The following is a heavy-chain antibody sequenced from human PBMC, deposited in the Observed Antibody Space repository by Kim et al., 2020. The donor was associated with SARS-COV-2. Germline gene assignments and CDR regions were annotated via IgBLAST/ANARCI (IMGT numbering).Heavy chain of an antibody. V-gene: IGHV3-11*01. J-gene: IGHJ4*02. CDR3: ARERSGSYYTWDF. CDR1: GFRFSDYF. CDR2: ITATGSAK. D-gene: IGHD1-26*01. Sequence: GGSLRLSCAASGFRFSDYFMSWIRQAPGKRLEWVSYITATGSAKNYLGSVKGRFTISRDNAKNSLYLQMNSLRADDTAVYYCARERSGSYYTWDFWGPGTLVTVSS.